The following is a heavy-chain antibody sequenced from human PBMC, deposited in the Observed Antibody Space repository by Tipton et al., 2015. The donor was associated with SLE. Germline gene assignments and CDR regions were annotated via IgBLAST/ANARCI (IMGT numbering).Heavy chain of an antibody. V-gene: IGHV4-38-2*01. D-gene: IGHD3-22*01. Sequence: GLVKPSETLSLTCVVSDYSIRSTYYWGWIRQPPGKGLEWIGNIYHTGTTYYIPSLKSRVTISIDTSKNNFSLKMTAVTAADTAVYYCARLSTDYADRSGYGYFDHWGQGTLVTVSS. CDR3: ARLSTDYADRSGYGYFDH. CDR2: IYHTGTT. J-gene: IGHJ4*02. CDR1: DYSIRSTYY.